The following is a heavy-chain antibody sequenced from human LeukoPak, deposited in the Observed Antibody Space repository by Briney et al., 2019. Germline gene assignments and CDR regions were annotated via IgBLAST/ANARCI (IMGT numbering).Heavy chain of an antibody. CDR3: ARSYYYYYGMDV. CDR1: GGSISSGDYC. Sequence: SETLSLTCTVSGGSISSGDYCWSWVRQPPGKGLEWIGYIYYSGSTYYNPSLKSRVTISVDTSKNQFSLKLSSVTAADTAVYYCARSYYYYYGMDVWGQGTTVTVSS. V-gene: IGHV4-30-4*01. J-gene: IGHJ6*02. CDR2: IYYSGST.